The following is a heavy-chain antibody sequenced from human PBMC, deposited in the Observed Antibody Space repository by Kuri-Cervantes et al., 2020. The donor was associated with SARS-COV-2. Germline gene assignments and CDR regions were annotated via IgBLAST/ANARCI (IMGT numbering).Heavy chain of an antibody. CDR2: IYHSGST. Sequence: SETLSLTCTVSGYSISSGYYWGWIRQPPGKGLEWIGSIYHSGSTYYNPSLKSRVTISVDTSKNQFSLKLSSVTAADTAVYYCARTGGSGYLGYWGQGTLVTVS. D-gene: IGHD3-22*01. CDR1: GYSISSGYY. CDR3: ARTGGSGYLGY. J-gene: IGHJ4*02. V-gene: IGHV4-38-2*02.